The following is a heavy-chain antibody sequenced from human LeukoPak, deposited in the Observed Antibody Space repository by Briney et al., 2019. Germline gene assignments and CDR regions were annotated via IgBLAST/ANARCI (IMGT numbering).Heavy chain of an antibody. CDR2: IDPENGET. D-gene: IGHD6-13*01. V-gene: IGHV1-69-2*01. CDR1: GYMFTDYY. J-gene: IGHJ6*03. Sequence: ASVKVSCKASGYMFTDYYMHWGQQAPGKGLEWVGRIDPENGETLYAEKFQGRVTIIADTSTDTVYMELNTLRSDDTAVYYCATLSGTAAPGTPSSYYYYMDVWGKGTTVTVSS. CDR3: ATLSGTAAPGTPSSYYYYMDV.